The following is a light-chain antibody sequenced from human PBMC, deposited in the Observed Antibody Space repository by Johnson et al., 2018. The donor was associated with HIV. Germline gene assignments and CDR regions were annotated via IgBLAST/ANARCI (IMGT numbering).Light chain of an antibody. V-gene: IGLV1-51*02. J-gene: IGLJ1*01. CDR2: ENT. Sequence: QSVLTQPPSVSAAPGQKVTISCSGSSSNIGNNYVSWYQQLPGTAPKLLIYENTKRPSGIPDRFSATKSGTSATLGITGLQTGDEADYYCGTWDSSLSGYVSGTGTKVTVL. CDR1: SSNIGNNY. CDR3: GTWDSSLSGYV.